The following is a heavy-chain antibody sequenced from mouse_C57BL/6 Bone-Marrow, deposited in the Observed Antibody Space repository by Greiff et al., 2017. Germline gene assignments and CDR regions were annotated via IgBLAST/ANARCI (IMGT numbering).Heavy chain of an antibody. CDR2: IYPGSGST. CDR3: ARWGFGYGSSYAYFDY. Sequence: QVQLKQPGAELVKPGASVKMSCKASGYTFTSYWITWVKQRPGQGLEWIGDIYPGSGSTNYNEKFKSKATLTVDTSSSTAYMQLSSLTSEDSAVYYCARWGFGYGSSYAYFDYWGQGTTLTVSS. D-gene: IGHD1-1*01. CDR1: GYTFTSYW. J-gene: IGHJ2*01. V-gene: IGHV1-55*01.